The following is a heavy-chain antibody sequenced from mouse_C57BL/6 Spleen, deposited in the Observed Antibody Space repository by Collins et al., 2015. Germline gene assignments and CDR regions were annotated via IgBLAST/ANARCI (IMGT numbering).Heavy chain of an antibody. CDR3: ARGANHYYGSRSYYFDY. Sequence: QVQLQQPAAELVKPGASVKLSCKASGYTFTSYWMHWVKQRPGQGLEWIGMIQPNSGSANYNEKFKSKATLTVDKSSSTAYMQLSSLTSEDSAVYYCARGANHYYGSRSYYFDYWGQGTTLTVSS. D-gene: IGHD1-1*01. V-gene: IGHV1-64*01. CDR2: IQPNSGSA. CDR1: GYTFTSYW. J-gene: IGHJ2*01.